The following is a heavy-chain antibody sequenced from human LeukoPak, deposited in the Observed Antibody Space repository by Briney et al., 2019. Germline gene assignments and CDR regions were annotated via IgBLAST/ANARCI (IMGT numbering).Heavy chain of an antibody. D-gene: IGHD6-13*01. J-gene: IGHJ5*02. CDR2: IFYSGYT. Sequence: SETLSLTCSVSGGSISTYWWSWIRQSPGKGLEWIGNIFYSGYTNYNPSLKSRVTMSVDTSKNQFSLKLSSVTAADTAVYYCAKDLYSSSWYGWFDPWGQGTLVTVSS. CDR3: AKDLYSSSWYGWFDP. V-gene: IGHV4-59*12. CDR1: GGSISTYW.